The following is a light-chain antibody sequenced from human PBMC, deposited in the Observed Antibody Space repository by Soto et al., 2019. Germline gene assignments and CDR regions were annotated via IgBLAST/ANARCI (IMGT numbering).Light chain of an antibody. CDR1: QSVSSSY. J-gene: IGKJ5*01. CDR3: QQYGSSPVT. V-gene: IGKV3-20*01. Sequence: EIVLTQSPGTLSLSPGERATLSCRASQSVSSSYLAWYQQKPGQAPRLLIYDASNRATGIPVRFAGSGSGTDFALTISSLDPEDFAVYYCQQYGSSPVTFGQGTRLEIK. CDR2: DAS.